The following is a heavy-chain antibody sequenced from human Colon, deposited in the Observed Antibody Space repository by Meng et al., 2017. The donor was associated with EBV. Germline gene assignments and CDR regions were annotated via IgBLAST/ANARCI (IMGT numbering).Heavy chain of an antibody. J-gene: IGHJ4*02. D-gene: IGHD6-19*01. V-gene: IGHV1-3*04. CDR2: INTGNGET. CDR1: GYTFTSYA. Sequence: QVQRVQSGTEVKKPGATVEVSCKASGYTFTSYAMNWVRQAPGQRLEWMGWINTGNGETKYSQKFQGRVTLTRDTSASTAYMELSSLRSEDTAVYYCASRPGIAVAGFDYWGQGTLVTVSS. CDR3: ASRPGIAVAGFDY.